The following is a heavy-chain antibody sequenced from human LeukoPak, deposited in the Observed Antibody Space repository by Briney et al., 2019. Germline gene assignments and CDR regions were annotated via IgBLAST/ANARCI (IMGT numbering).Heavy chain of an antibody. CDR1: GYTFTSYG. Sequence: GASVKVSCKASGYTFTSYGISWVRQAPGQGLEWMGWISAYNGNTNYAQKLQGRVTMTTDTSTSTAYMELRSLRSDDTAVYYCARGHSIAVAHAPLYWGQGTLVTVSS. CDR3: ARGHSIAVAHAPLY. J-gene: IGHJ4*02. D-gene: IGHD6-19*01. V-gene: IGHV1-18*01. CDR2: ISAYNGNT.